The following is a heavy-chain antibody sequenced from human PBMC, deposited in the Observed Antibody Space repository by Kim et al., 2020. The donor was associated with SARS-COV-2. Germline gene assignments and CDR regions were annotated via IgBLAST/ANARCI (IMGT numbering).Heavy chain of an antibody. CDR3: ARDLLGTIAAAGTGGMDV. J-gene: IGHJ6*02. Sequence: KGRFTISRDNSKNTLYLQMNSLRAEDTAVYYCARDLLGTIAAAGTGGMDVWGQGTTVTVSS. V-gene: IGHV3-53*01. D-gene: IGHD6-13*01.